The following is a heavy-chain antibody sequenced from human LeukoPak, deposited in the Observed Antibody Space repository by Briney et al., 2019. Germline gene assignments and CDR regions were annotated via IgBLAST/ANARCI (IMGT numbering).Heavy chain of an antibody. V-gene: IGHV4-39*01. CDR2: IYYSGST. CDR3: ARHTFYYYDSSGYYERPFDF. Sequence: SETLSLTCTVSGGSISSSSYYWGRIRQPPGKGLVWIGSIYYSGSTYYNPSLKSRVTISVDTSKNQFSLTLSSVTAADTAVFYCARHTFYYYDSSGYYERPFDFWGQGTLVTVSS. J-gene: IGHJ4*02. CDR1: GGSISSSSYY. D-gene: IGHD3-22*01.